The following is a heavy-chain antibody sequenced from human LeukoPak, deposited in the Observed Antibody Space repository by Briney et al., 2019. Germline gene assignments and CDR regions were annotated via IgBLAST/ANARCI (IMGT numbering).Heavy chain of an antibody. CDR3: ARGRFYYDSSGYLGAFDI. J-gene: IGHJ3*02. Sequence: SETLSLTCAVYGGSFSAYYWGWIRQPPGKGLEWIGEINHSGSTNYNPSLKSRVTISVDTSKNQFSLKLSSVTAADTAVYYCARGRFYYDSSGYLGAFDIWGQGTMVTVSS. CDR1: GGSFSAYY. D-gene: IGHD3-22*01. CDR2: INHSGST. V-gene: IGHV4-34*01.